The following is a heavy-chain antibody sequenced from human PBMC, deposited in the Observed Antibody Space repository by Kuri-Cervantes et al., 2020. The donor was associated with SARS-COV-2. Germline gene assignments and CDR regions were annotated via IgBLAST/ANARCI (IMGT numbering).Heavy chain of an antibody. D-gene: IGHD6-19*01. Sequence: GGSLRLSCTASGFTFSSHAMHWVRQALGKGLEWVAVISYDGGYKYYADSVKGRFTVSRDNSKNTLYLQMNSLRAEDTAVYYCARAHTSGWYYFDYWGLGTLVTVSS. CDR1: GFTFSSHA. V-gene: IGHV3-30*04. J-gene: IGHJ4*02. CDR2: ISYDGGYK. CDR3: ARAHTSGWYYFDY.